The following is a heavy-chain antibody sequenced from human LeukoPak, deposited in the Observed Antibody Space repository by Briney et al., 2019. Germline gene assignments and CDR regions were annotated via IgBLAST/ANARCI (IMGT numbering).Heavy chain of an antibody. V-gene: IGHV4-59*08. J-gene: IGHJ3*02. CDR3: AAADYYDSSGYYPYAFHI. CDR2: IYYTGST. CDR1: SGSISSYY. Sequence: PSETLSLTCTVSSGSISSYYWSWIRQPPGKGLEWIGYIYYTGSTNYNPSLKSRVTISVDTSKNQFSLNLSSVTAADTAVYYCAAADYYDSSGYYPYAFHIWGQGTMVTVSS. D-gene: IGHD3-22*01.